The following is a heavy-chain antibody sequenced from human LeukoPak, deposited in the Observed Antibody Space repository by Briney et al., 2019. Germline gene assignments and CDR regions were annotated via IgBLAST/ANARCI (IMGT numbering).Heavy chain of an antibody. CDR3: ARETYYYDSSGYYYAFDI. V-gene: IGHV1-69*13. CDR2: IIPTFGTA. D-gene: IGHD3-22*01. J-gene: IGHJ3*02. CDR1: GGTFSSYA. Sequence: SVKVSCKASGGTFSSYAISWVRQAPGQGLEWMGGIIPTFGTANYAQKFQGRVTITADESTSTAYMELSSLRSEDTAVYYCARETYYYDSSGYYYAFDIWGQGTMVTVSS.